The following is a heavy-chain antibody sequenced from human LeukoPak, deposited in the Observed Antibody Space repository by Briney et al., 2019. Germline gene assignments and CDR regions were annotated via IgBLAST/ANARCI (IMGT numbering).Heavy chain of an antibody. J-gene: IGHJ4*02. Sequence: PGGSLRLSCAASGFTFSSYAMSWVRQAPGKGLEWVSAISGSGGSTYYADSVKGRFTISRDNSKNTLYLQMNSLRAEDTAVYYCAREAEWCMPWPDLAVAGCCFDYWGQGTLVTVSS. D-gene: IGHD6-19*01. CDR2: ISGSGGST. CDR3: AREAEWCMPWPDLAVAGCCFDY. V-gene: IGHV3-23*01. CDR1: GFTFSSYA.